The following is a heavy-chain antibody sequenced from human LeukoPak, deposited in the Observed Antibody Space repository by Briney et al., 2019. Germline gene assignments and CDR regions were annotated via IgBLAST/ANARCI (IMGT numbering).Heavy chain of an antibody. V-gene: IGHV3-7*01. CDR2: IKEDGSET. J-gene: IGHJ3*02. CDR1: GFTFSNYW. CDR3: ARGASRAFDI. Sequence: GGSLRLSCAVSGFTFSNYWMKWVRQAPGKGLEWVADIKEDGSETYYVDSVKGRFTGSRDNAKNSLYRQMNSLRVEDTAVYYCARGASRAFDIWGQGTMVTVSS.